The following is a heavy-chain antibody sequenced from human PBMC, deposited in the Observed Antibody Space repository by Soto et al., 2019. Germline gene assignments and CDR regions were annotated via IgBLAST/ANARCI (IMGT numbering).Heavy chain of an antibody. CDR2: IKQDGSEK. V-gene: IGHV3-7*01. D-gene: IGHD3-10*01. CDR3: ARGSYGWGSYYQGDWFDP. CDR1: GFTFSNYW. J-gene: IGHJ5*02. Sequence: EVLVVESGGGLVQPGGSLRLTCAASGFTFSNYWMSWGRQAPGKRLEWVANIKQDGSEKYYVDSVKGRFTISRDNAKNSLYLQMDGLRVEDTAVYYCARGSYGWGSYYQGDWFDPWGQGTLVIVSS.